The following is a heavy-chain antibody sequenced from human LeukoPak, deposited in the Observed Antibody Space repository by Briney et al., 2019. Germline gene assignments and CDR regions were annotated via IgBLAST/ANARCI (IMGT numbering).Heavy chain of an antibody. Sequence: SETLSLTCTVSGGSISGYYWSWIRQPAGKGLEWIGHIYSTGSTNFNPSLKSRVTMSVDTSKNQFSLKLSSVTAADTAVYSRARRGSSGCYDYWGQGTLVTVSS. J-gene: IGHJ4*02. V-gene: IGHV4-4*07. CDR1: GGSISGYY. D-gene: IGHD3-22*01. CDR3: ARRGSSGCYDY. CDR2: IYSTGST.